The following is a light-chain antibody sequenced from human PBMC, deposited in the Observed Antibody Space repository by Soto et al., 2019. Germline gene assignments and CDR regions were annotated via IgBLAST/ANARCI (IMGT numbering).Light chain of an antibody. J-gene: IGKJ5*01. V-gene: IGKV3-15*01. CDR1: QSISSK. CDR2: GAS. CDR3: QQHNNWPLA. Sequence: EIVMTQSPDTLSVSPGERGTLSCRASQSISSKLAWYQQKPGQAPRLLIYGASNRATGIPARFSGSGSGTEFTLTISSLQSDDSAVYYCQQHNNWPLAFGQGTRLEIK.